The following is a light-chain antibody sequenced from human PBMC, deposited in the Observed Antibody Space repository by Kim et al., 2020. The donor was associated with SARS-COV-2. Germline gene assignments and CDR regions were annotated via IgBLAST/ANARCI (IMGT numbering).Light chain of an antibody. CDR1: QSVNSN. CDR3: QQYNDWPYT. Sequence: SVYPGERATLSCRASQSVNSNLAWYQQKYGQAPRLLIYGASTRATGIPARFGGSGSGSEFSLTISSLESEDFAVYYCQQYNDWPYTFGQGTKLEI. V-gene: IGKV3-15*01. CDR2: GAS. J-gene: IGKJ2*01.